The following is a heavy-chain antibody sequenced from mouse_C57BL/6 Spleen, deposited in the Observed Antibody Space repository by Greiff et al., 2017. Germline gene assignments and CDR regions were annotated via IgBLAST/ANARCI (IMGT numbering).Heavy chain of an antibody. J-gene: IGHJ1*03. CDR1: GYTFTSYG. D-gene: IGHD1-1*01. Sequence: VQLVESGAELARPGASVKLSCKASGYTFTSYGISWVKQRTGQGLEWIGEIYPRSGNTYYNEKFKGKATLTADKSSSTAYMELRSLTSEDSAVYFCARSFPYYGSSYEYFDVWGTGTTVTVSS. V-gene: IGHV1-81*01. CDR2: IYPRSGNT. CDR3: ARSFPYYGSSYEYFDV.